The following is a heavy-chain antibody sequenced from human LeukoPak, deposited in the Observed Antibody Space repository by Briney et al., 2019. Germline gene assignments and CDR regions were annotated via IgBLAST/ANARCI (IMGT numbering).Heavy chain of an antibody. Sequence: PGGSLRLSCAASGFTFSSYWMSWVRQAPGKGLEWVANIKKDGSEKYYVDSVKGRFTISRDNAKNSLYLQMNSLRAEDTALYYCARAYYGSGSYHYYWGQGTLVTVSS. CDR2: IKKDGSEK. J-gene: IGHJ4*02. CDR3: ARAYYGSGSYHYY. D-gene: IGHD3-10*01. V-gene: IGHV3-7*01. CDR1: GFTFSSYW.